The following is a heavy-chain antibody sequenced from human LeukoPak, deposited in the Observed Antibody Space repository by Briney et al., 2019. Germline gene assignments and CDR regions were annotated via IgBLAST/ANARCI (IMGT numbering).Heavy chain of an antibody. CDR3: AREQRYYDSSGYYFLR. CDR2: INPNSGGT. J-gene: IGHJ1*01. Sequence: GASVKVSCKASGYTFTGHYMHLVRQAPGQGLEWMGRINPNSGGTNYAQKFQGRVTMTRDTSISTAYMELSRLGSDDTALYYCAREQRYYDSSGYYFLRWGQGTLVIVSS. D-gene: IGHD3-22*01. V-gene: IGHV1-2*02. CDR1: GYTFTGHY.